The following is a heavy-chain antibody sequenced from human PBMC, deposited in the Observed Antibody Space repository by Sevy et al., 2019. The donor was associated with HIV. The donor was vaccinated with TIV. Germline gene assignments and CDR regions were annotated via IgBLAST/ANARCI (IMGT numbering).Heavy chain of an antibody. D-gene: IGHD2-2*01. J-gene: IGHJ6*02. Sequence: GESLKISCKGSGYSFTSYWIGWVRQMPGKGLEWMGIIYPGDSDTRYSPSFQGQVTISADKSISTAYLQWSSLKASDTAMYYCARHVSCSSTNCPNDYYYYYGMDVWGQGTTVTVSS. CDR2: IYPGDSDT. V-gene: IGHV5-51*01. CDR3: ARHVSCSSTNCPNDYYYYYGMDV. CDR1: GYSFTSYW.